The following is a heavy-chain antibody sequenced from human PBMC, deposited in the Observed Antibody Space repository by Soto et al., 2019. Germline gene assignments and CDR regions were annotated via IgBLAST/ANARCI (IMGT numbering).Heavy chain of an antibody. V-gene: IGHV4-59*08. CDR2: IYYSGST. CDR1: GGSISSYY. D-gene: IGHD5-18*01. J-gene: IGHJ6*02. Sequence: SETLSLTCTVSGGSISSYYWSWIRQPPGKGLEWIGYIYYSGSTNYNPSLKSRVTISVDTSKNQFSLKLSSVTAADTAVYYCARHLDPMFTFRGYYYYRMDVCGQGTTVTVSS. CDR3: ARHLDPMFTFRGYYYYRMDV.